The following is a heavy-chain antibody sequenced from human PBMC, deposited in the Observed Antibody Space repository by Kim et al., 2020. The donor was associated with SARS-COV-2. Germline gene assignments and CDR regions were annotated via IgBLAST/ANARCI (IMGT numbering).Heavy chain of an antibody. CDR3: ARQRRRFGDKNLGAYYFDY. D-gene: IGHD3-10*01. CDR1: GGSISSYY. J-gene: IGHJ4*02. CDR2: IYYSGST. V-gene: IGHV4-59*08. Sequence: SETLSLTCTVSGGSISSYYWSWIRQPPGKGLEWIGYIYYSGSTNYNPSLKSRVTISVDTSKNQFSLKLSSVTAADTAVYYCARQRRRFGDKNLGAYYFDYWGQGTLVTVSS.